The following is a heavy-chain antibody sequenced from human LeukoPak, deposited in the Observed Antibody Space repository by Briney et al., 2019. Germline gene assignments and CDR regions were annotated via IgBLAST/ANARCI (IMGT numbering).Heavy chain of an antibody. CDR2: ISSSSGHI. Sequence: PGGSLSPSCAPSGFTFSSYKMNWVRRPPGQGLKWVSSISSSSGHIPYAASVTGRFTISRDNANITLYLQMNSLRDEYTAVYYCARDPGTVADPYFDYWGQGSLVTVSS. CDR3: ARDPGTVADPYFDY. CDR1: GFTFSSYK. V-gene: IGHV3-21*01. J-gene: IGHJ4*02. D-gene: IGHD6-19*01.